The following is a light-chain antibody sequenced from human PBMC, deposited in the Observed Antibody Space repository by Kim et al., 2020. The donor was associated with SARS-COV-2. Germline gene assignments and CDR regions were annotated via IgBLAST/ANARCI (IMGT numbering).Light chain of an antibody. V-gene: IGKV1-33*01. CDR3: PQYDIPPYT. J-gene: IGKJ2*01. CDR1: QDYRIY. Sequence: SASGGDRVTISCQESQDYRIYLNVYQQKPEKAPNLLIYDASNVETGAPSILSGSRSGTDFSLTISSLQPEDIATYYCPQYDIPPYTFGRGTKLEI. CDR2: DAS.